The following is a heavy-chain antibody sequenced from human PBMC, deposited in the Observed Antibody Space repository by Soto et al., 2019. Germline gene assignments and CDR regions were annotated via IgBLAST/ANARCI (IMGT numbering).Heavy chain of an antibody. CDR1: GASISSDGFY. V-gene: IGHV4-39*01. CDR2: IYYNGDT. CDR3: ARHVRDSRSLSGRYYFVY. D-gene: IGHD6-6*01. Sequence: QLRLQESGPGLVKPSETLSLTCTVSGASISSDGFYWGWIRQPPGKGLEWIASIYYNGDTFHNPSLKSRVTMSVDTSKNTFSLNLRSVTAADTAVYYCARHVRDSRSLSGRYYFVYWGQGTLVTVSS. J-gene: IGHJ4*02.